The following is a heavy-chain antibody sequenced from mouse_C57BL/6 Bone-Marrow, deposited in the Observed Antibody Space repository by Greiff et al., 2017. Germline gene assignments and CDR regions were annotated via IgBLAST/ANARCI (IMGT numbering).Heavy chain of an antibody. J-gene: IGHJ4*01. D-gene: IGHD1-2*01. CDR1: GFTFSDFY. CDR2: SRNKANDYTT. CDR3: ARDNYGPGAMDY. Sequence: EVKLVESGGGLVQSGRSLRLSCATSGFTFSDFYMEWVRPAPGKGLEWIAASRNKANDYTTEYSASVKGRFIVSRDTSQSILYLQMNALRAEDTAIYYCARDNYGPGAMDYWGQGTSVTVSS. V-gene: IGHV7-1*01.